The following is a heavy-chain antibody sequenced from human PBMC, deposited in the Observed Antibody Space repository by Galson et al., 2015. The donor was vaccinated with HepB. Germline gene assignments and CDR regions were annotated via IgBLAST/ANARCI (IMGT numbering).Heavy chain of an antibody. Sequence: SLRLSCAASGFTFSSFWMSWVRQAPGKGLEWVANIKQDGSEKYCVDSVEGRFTISRDNAKNSLYLQMNSLRAEDTAVYYCARDRPFSSTWYYFDYWGQGT. CDR1: GFTFSSFW. V-gene: IGHV3-7*01. J-gene: IGHJ4*02. D-gene: IGHD6-13*01. CDR2: IKQDGSEK. CDR3: ARDRPFSSTWYYFDY.